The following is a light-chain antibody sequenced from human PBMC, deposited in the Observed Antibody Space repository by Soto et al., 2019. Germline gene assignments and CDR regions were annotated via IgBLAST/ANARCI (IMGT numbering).Light chain of an antibody. CDR1: QSISSW. V-gene: IGKV1-5*01. J-gene: IGKJ1*01. CDR2: DAS. CDR3: QQYNSYLWT. Sequence: DIQMTQSPSTLSASVGDRVTITCRASQSISSWLAWYQQKPGKAPKLLIYDASSLESGVPPRFSGSGSGTEFTLTISSLQPDDFATYYCQQYNSYLWTVGQGTKVDIK.